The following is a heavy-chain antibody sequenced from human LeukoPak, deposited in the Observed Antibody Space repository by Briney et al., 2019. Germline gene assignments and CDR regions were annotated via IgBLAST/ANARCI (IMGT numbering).Heavy chain of an antibody. CDR3: ARVGLEMATFYFDY. J-gene: IGHJ4*02. D-gene: IGHD5-24*01. Sequence: SQTLSLTCTVSGGSISSGSYYWSWIRQPAGKGREWIGRTYTSGSTNYNPSLKSRVTISVDTSKNQFSLKLSSVTAADTAVYYCARVGLEMATFYFDYWGQGTLVTVSS. V-gene: IGHV4-61*02. CDR1: GGSISSGSYY. CDR2: TYTSGST.